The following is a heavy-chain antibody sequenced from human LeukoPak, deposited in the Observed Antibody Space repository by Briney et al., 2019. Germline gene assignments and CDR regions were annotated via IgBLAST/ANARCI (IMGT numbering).Heavy chain of an antibody. V-gene: IGHV3-7*04. CDR2: IKQDGSKK. CDR3: TRVGYIDEGIDY. J-gene: IGHJ4*02. CDR1: GFTVSSNY. Sequence: WGSLRLSCAASGFTVSSNYMTWVRQAPGKGLEWVANIKQDGSKKSYVDSVKGRFTISRDNAKNSLYLQMNSLRAEDTAIYYCTRVGYIDEGIDYWGQGTLVTVSS. D-gene: IGHD5-24*01.